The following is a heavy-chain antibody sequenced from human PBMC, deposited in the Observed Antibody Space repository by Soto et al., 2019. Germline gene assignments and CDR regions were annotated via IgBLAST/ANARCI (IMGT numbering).Heavy chain of an antibody. CDR2: IYYSGST. Sequence: SETLSLTCTVSSGSVSSGSYYWSWIRQPPGKGLEWIGSIYYSGSTYYNPSLKSRVTISVDTSKNQFSLKLNSVTAADTAVYYCASRHGSPYFDYWGQGTLVTVSS. CDR1: SGSVSSGSYY. CDR3: ASRHGSPYFDY. J-gene: IGHJ4*02. D-gene: IGHD6-13*01. V-gene: IGHV4-30-4*01.